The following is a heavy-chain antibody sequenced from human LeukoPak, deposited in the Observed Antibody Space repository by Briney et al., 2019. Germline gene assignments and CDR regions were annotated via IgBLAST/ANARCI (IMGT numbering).Heavy chain of an antibody. Sequence: GGSLRLSCIGSGFTFDDYAMHWVRQVPGKGLEWVSRISWASGSLAYADSVKGRFTVSRDNAKNSLYLQMNSLRSEDMALYYCAKDRQKGSSLTAAGDAFDVWGHGTMVIVSS. D-gene: IGHD6-13*01. V-gene: IGHV3-9*03. CDR3: AKDRQKGSSLTAAGDAFDV. J-gene: IGHJ3*01. CDR1: GFTFDDYA. CDR2: ISWASGSL.